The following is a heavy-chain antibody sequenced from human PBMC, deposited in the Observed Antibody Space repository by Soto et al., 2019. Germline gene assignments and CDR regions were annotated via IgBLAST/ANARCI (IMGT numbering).Heavy chain of an antibody. J-gene: IGHJ6*03. CDR3: ARTQYSRPSYYYYMDV. CDR1: GGSISSSSYY. V-gene: IGHV4-39*01. CDR2: IYYSGST. D-gene: IGHD6-6*01. Sequence: QLQLQESGPGLVKPSETLSLTCTVSGGSISSSSYYWGWIRQPPGKGLEWIGSIYYSGSTYYNPSLKSRVTISVDTSKNQFSLKLSSVTAAYTAVYYCARTQYSRPSYYYYMDVWGKGTTVTVSS.